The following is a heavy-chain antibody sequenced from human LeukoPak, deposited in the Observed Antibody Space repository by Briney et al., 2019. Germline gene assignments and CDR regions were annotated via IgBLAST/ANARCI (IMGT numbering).Heavy chain of an antibody. J-gene: IGHJ4*02. Sequence: PSETLSLTCAVYGGSFSGYYWSWIRQPPGKGLEWIGEINHSGSTNYNPSLKSRVTISVDTSKNQFSLKLSSVTAADTAVYYCARGSVTGYYTFGYWGQGTLVTVSS. CDR3: ARGSVTGYYTFGY. D-gene: IGHD3-9*01. V-gene: IGHV4-34*01. CDR2: INHSGST. CDR1: GGSFSGYY.